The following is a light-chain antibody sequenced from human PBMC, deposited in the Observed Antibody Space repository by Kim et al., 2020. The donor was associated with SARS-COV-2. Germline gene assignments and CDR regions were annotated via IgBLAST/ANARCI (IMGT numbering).Light chain of an antibody. V-gene: IGKV3-11*01. CDR1: QSVSIY. J-gene: IGKJ4*01. CDR2: DAS. Sequence: EIVLTQSPATLSLSPGERATLSCRASQSVSIYLAWYQQKPGQAPRLLIHDASNRATGIPPRFRGSGSGTDFTLTISSLEPEDFALYYCHQRADWPVTFGGGTKVDIK. CDR3: HQRADWPVT.